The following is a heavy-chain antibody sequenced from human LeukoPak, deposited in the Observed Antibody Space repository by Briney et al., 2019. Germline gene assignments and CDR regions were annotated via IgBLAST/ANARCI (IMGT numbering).Heavy chain of an antibody. CDR2: IKEDGSQK. Sequence: GGSLRLSCSASGLTFSRRWMSWVRQTPGKGLEWVANIKEDGSQKYYADSVMGRFTISRDNAENSLYLQMNSLRAEDTAVYYCAKVAGYSSGWYYGRVDYWGQGTLVTVSS. J-gene: IGHJ4*02. CDR3: AKVAGYSSGWYYGRVDY. CDR1: GLTFSRRW. V-gene: IGHV3-7*01. D-gene: IGHD6-19*01.